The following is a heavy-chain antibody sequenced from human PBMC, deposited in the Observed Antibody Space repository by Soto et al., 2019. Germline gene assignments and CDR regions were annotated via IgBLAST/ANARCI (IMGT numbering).Heavy chain of an antibody. CDR2: INPSSGST. J-gene: IGHJ4*02. Sequence: ASVKVSCKASGYTFTSYYMHWVRQAPGQGLEWMGIINPSSGSTSYAQKFQGRVTMTRDTSTSTVYMELSSLRSEDTAVYYCARGDPNYYDSSGYQDNFDYWGQGTLVTVSS. CDR1: GYTFTSYY. CDR3: ARGDPNYYDSSGYQDNFDY. V-gene: IGHV1-46*03. D-gene: IGHD3-22*01.